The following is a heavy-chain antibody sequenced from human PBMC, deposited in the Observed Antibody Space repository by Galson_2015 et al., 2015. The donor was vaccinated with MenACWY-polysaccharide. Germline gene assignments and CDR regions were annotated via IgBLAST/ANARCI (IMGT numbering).Heavy chain of an antibody. J-gene: IGHJ3*01. V-gene: IGHV3-33*05. CDR2: IQYDGSKI. Sequence: SLRLSCAASGIRFSGSGMRWVHQAPGKGLEWVAVIQYDGSKIVYADSVKGRFTVSRDNSKNTLYLEMNSLRAEDTAVYYCAREGSRIVFHAFDVWGQGTMVIVSS. CDR1: GIRFSGSG. D-gene: IGHD2-15*01. CDR3: AREGSRIVFHAFDV.